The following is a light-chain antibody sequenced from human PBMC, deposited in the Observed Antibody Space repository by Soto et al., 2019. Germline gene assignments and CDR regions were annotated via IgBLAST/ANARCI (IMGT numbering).Light chain of an antibody. CDR2: DAT. CDR3: QQYNGYSPWT. CDR1: QSISSW. V-gene: IGKV1-5*01. Sequence: DIQMTRSPSTLSASVGDRVTISCRARQSISSWLAWYQQKPGKAPKLLIYDATSLESGVPSRFGGSRFGTEFTLTISSLQPDDFATYSCQQYNGYSPWTFGQGTKVEIK. J-gene: IGKJ1*01.